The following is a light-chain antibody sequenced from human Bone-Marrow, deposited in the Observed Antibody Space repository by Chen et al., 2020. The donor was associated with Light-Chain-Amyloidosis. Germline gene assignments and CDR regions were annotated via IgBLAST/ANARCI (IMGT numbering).Light chain of an antibody. V-gene: IGLV2-14*01. CDR3: SSYTITNTLV. CDR2: EVT. J-gene: IGLJ1*01. Sequence: HSALTQPASVSGAPAPTSTISCTRTSSDVGGDNHVSWYQQHPDKAPKLMIYEVTNRPSWVPDRFSGSKSDNTASLTISGLQTEDEADYFCSSYTITNTLVFGSGTRVTVL. CDR1: SSDVGGDNH.